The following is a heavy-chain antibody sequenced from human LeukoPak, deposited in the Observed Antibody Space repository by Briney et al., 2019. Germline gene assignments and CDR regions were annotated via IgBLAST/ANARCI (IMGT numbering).Heavy chain of an antibody. V-gene: IGHV4-39*07. CDR2: IYYSGST. CDR3: ARDVDATSGWFDP. Sequence: SETLSLTCTVSGGSISSSSYYWGWIRQPPGKGLEWIGSIYYSGSTNYNPSLKSRVTISVDTSKNQFSLKLSSVTAADTAVYYCARDVDATSGWFDPWGQGTLVTVSS. CDR1: GGSISSSSYY. J-gene: IGHJ5*02. D-gene: IGHD2-15*01.